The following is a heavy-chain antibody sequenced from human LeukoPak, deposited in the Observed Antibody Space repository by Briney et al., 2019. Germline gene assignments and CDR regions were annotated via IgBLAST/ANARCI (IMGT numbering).Heavy chain of an antibody. Sequence: AGGSLRLSCAASGFTFSSYDMHWVRQATGKGLEWVSAIGTAGDTYYPGSVKGRFTISRENAKNSLYLQMNSLRAEDTAVYYCARVAERSLYYFDYWGQGTLVTVSS. CDR3: ARVAERSLYYFDY. J-gene: IGHJ4*02. CDR2: IGTAGDT. V-gene: IGHV3-13*01. D-gene: IGHD1-1*01. CDR1: GFTFSSYD.